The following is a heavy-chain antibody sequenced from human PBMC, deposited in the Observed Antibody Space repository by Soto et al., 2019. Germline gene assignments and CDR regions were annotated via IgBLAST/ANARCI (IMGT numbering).Heavy chain of an antibody. V-gene: IGHV3-20*04. CDR1: GFTFDDYG. CDR2: INWNGGST. D-gene: IGHD6-25*01. CDR3: ARASSATPRDAFDI. Sequence: PGGSLRLSCAASGFTFDDYGMSWVRQAPGKGLEWVSGINWNGGSTDYADSVKGRFTISRDNAQNSLYLQMNSLRAEDTALYYCARASSATPRDAFDIWGQGTMVTVSS. J-gene: IGHJ3*02.